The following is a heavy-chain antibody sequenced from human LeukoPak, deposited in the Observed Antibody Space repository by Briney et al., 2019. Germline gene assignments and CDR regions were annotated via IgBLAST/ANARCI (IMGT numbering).Heavy chain of an antibody. D-gene: IGHD6-19*01. CDR2: ISSSSSYI. V-gene: IGHV3-21*01. Sequence: GGSLRLSCAASGFTFSSYSMTWVRQAPGKGLEWVSSISSSSSYIYYADSVKGRFTISRDNAKNSLYLQMNSLRAEDTAVYYCARDHGSVAGIEDYWGQGTLVTVSS. CDR1: GFTFSSYS. CDR3: ARDHGSVAGIEDY. J-gene: IGHJ4*02.